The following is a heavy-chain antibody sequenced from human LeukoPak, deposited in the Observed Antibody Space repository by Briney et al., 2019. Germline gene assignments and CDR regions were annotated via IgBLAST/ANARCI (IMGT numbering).Heavy chain of an antibody. J-gene: IGHJ4*02. CDR3: ARDPALYYYDSSGLLDY. CDR1: GFTFSSYS. V-gene: IGHV3-21*01. CDR2: ISSSSSYI. Sequence: GGSLRLSCAASGFTFSSYSMNWVRQAPGKGLEWVSSISSSSSYIYYADSVKGRFTISRDNAKNSLYLQMNSLRAEDTAVYYCARDPALYYYDSSGLLDYWGQGTLVTVSS. D-gene: IGHD3-22*01.